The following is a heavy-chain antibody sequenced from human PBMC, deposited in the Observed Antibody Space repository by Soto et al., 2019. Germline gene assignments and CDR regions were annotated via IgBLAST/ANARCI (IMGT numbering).Heavy chain of an antibody. CDR3: ARDRYCSSTSCYLGLYFDY. V-gene: IGHV3-33*01. CDR1: GFTFSSYG. D-gene: IGHD2-2*01. J-gene: IGHJ4*02. CDR2: IWYDGSNK. Sequence: GGSLRLSCAASGFTFSSYGMHWVRQAPGKGLEWVAVIWYDGSNKYYADSVKGRFTISRDNSKNTLYLQMNSLRAEDTAVYYCARDRYCSSTSCYLGLYFDYWGQGTLVTVSS.